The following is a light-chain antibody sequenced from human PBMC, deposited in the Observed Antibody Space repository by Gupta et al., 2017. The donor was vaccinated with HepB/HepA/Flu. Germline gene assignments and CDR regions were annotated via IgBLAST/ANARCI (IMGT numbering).Light chain of an antibody. CDR2: GAS. CDR1: QSVSSN. J-gene: IGKJ1*01. V-gene: IGKV3-15*01. Sequence: ELVMTPSPATLSVSPGERATLSCRASQSVSSNLAWYQQKPGQAPRLLIYGASTRATGIPARFSGSGSGTEFTLTISRLKSEDFAVYYCQQYNNWPRTFGQGTKVEIK. CDR3: QQYNNWPRT.